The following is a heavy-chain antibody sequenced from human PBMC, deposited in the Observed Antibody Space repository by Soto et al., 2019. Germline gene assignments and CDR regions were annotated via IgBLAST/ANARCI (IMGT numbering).Heavy chain of an antibody. V-gene: IGHV4-39*01. CDR3: ASTYYYDSSGYSSAFDI. Sequence: SETLSLTCTVSGGSIIICRYYWGWIREPPGKGLEWIGSIYYSGSTYYNPSLKSRVTISVDTPKNQFSLKLSSVTAADTAVYYCASTYYYDSSGYSSAFDIWGQGTMVTVSS. J-gene: IGHJ3*02. CDR1: GGSIIICRYY. D-gene: IGHD3-22*01. CDR2: IYYSGST.